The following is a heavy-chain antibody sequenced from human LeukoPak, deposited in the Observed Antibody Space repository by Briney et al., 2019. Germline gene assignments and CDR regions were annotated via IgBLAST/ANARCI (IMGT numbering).Heavy chain of an antibody. Sequence: QPGGSLRLSCAASGFTFSTYGMSWVRQAPGKGLVWVSRINSDGSRTNYADSVKGRLTISRDNAKNTLYLLMNSLRADDTAVYYCAGGFGFDYWGHGTLVTVSS. J-gene: IGHJ4*01. V-gene: IGHV3-74*01. CDR1: GFTFSTYG. CDR2: INSDGSRT. CDR3: AGGFGFDY. D-gene: IGHD3-10*01.